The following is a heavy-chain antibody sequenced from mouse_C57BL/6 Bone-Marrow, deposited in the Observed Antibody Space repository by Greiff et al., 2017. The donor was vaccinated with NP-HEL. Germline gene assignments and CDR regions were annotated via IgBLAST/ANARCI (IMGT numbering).Heavy chain of an antibody. Sequence: EVKVVESGGGLVKPGGSLKLSCAASGFTFSSYAMSWVRQTPEKRLEWVATISDGGSYTYYPDNVKGRFTISRDNAKNNLYLQMSHLKSEDTAMYYCALRRWYYFDYWGQGTTLTVSS. CDR2: ISDGGSYT. CDR1: GFTFSSYA. J-gene: IGHJ2*01. CDR3: ALRRWYYFDY. V-gene: IGHV5-4*03.